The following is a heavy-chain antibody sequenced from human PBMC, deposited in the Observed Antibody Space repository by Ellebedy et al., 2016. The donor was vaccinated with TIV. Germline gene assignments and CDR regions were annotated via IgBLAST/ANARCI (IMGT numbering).Heavy chain of an antibody. CDR1: GFTFSSYG. V-gene: IGHV3-30*18. CDR3: AKAPSLTVTTSFDY. D-gene: IGHD4-11*01. J-gene: IGHJ4*02. CDR2: ISYDGSNK. Sequence: GGSLRLXXAASGFTFSSYGMHWVRQAPGKGLEWVAVISYDGSNKYYADSVKGRFTISRDNSKNTLYLQMNSLRAEDTAVYYCAKAPSLTVTTSFDYWGQGTLVTVSS.